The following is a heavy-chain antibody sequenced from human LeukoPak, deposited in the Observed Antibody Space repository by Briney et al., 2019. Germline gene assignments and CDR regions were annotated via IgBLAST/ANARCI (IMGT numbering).Heavy chain of an antibody. CDR1: GGSISSSSYY. Sequence: PSETLSLTCTVSGGSISSSSYYWSWIRQPPGKGLEWIGSVYYSGSTYYSPFLKSRITISVDTSKNQFSLNLSSVTAADTAVYYCARRSVYSYFDYWGQGTLVTVSS. V-gene: IGHV4-39*01. CDR2: VYYSGST. CDR3: ARRSVYSYFDY. J-gene: IGHJ4*02. D-gene: IGHD4-11*01.